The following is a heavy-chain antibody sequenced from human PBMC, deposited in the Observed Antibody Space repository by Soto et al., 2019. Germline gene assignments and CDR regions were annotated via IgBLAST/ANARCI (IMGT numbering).Heavy chain of an antibody. V-gene: IGHV4-39*01. Sequence: PSETLSLTCTVSGVSIGSSSYYWGWIRQPPGKGLEWIGSIYYSGSTYYNPSLKSRVTISVDTSKNQFSLKLSSVTAADTAVYYCARRYSSSYYYYGMDVWGQGTTVTVSS. CDR2: IYYSGST. J-gene: IGHJ6*02. D-gene: IGHD6-13*01. CDR3: ARRYSSSYYYYGMDV. CDR1: GVSIGSSSYY.